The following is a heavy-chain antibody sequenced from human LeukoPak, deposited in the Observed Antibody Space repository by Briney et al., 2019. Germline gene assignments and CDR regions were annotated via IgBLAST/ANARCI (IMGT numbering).Heavy chain of an antibody. V-gene: IGHV3-23*01. J-gene: IGHJ4*02. CDR1: GFTFSSYA. CDR2: ISDSGGST. D-gene: IGHD3-10*01. Sequence: PGGSLRLSCAASGFTFSSYAMSWVRQAPGKGLEWVSAISDSGGSTYYADSVKGRFTISRGNAKNSLYLQMNSLRAEDTAVYYCARVVYGSGSYSSNDYWGQGTLVTVSS. CDR3: ARVVYGSGSYSSNDY.